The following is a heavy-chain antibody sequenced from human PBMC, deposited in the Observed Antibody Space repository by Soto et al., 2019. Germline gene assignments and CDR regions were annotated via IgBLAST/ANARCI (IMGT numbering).Heavy chain of an antibody. CDR2: INDRGSI. Sequence: QVQLQQWGAGPLRALETLSLTCGVSGGSFSGYYWAWIRQSPGKGREWIGQINDRGSINYTPSLKSLASISVDTSKNHYSLNLRSVTAADTAVYYCARESHDILTGPPWVWYFDLWGRGTLVTVSS. D-gene: IGHD3-9*01. CDR1: GGSFSGYY. CDR3: ARESHDILTGPPWVWYFDL. J-gene: IGHJ2*01. V-gene: IGHV4-34*01.